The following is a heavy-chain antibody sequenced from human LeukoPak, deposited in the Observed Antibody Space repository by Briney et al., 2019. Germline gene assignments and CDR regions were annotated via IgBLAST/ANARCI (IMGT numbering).Heavy chain of an antibody. V-gene: IGHV3-23*01. CDR1: GFTFSNHA. D-gene: IGHD3-22*01. CDR3: ARDRNYYDSSGYHRVDY. J-gene: IGHJ4*02. Sequence: GGSLRLSCAASGFTFSNHAMAWVRQAPGKGLEWISGISGSGGSTNHADSVKGRFTISRDSSSNTLYLQMNSLRAEDTAIYYCARDRNYYDSSGYHRVDYWGQGTLVTASS. CDR2: ISGSGGST.